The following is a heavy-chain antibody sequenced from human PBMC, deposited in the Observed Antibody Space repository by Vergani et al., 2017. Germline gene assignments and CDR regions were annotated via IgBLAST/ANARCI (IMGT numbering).Heavy chain of an antibody. D-gene: IGHD3-22*01. CDR2: INTKTGNP. Sequence: QVQLVQSGSELKKPGASVKVSCKASGYTFTSYAMNWVRQAPGQGLEWMGWINTKTGNPTYAQGFTGRFVFSLDTSVSTAYLQISSLKAEDTAVYYCARGGYYYDSSGYYPPPAYYYYGMDVWGQGTTVTVSS. CDR1: GYTFTSYA. CDR3: ARGGYYYDSSGYYPPPAYYYYGMDV. J-gene: IGHJ6*02. V-gene: IGHV7-4-1*02.